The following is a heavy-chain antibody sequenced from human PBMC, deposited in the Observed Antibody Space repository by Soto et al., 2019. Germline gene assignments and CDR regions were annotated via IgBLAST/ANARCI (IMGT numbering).Heavy chain of an antibody. CDR3: AKDWDLLRAFDL. CDR2: ISASGGRT. J-gene: IGHJ3*01. Sequence: EVQLLESGGGLVQPGGSLRISCAASGFTFSSYAMSWVRQAPGKGLEWVSGISASGGRTYNADSVKGRFTISRDKSKNTMYLQINSLRVEDTAVYKCAKDWDLLRAFDLWGQGTMVTVSS. CDR1: GFTFSSYA. D-gene: IGHD1-26*01. V-gene: IGHV3-23*01.